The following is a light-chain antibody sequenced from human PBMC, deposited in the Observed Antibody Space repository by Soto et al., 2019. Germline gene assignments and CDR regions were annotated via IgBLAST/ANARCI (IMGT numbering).Light chain of an antibody. CDR3: QQRSKT. Sequence: EIVMTQSPGTLSVSPGERATLSCRASQSVSSYLAWYQQKPGQAPRLLIYDASNRATGIPARFSGSGSGTDFTLTISSLEPEDFAVYYCQQRSKTFGQGTKVDIK. CDR2: DAS. V-gene: IGKV3-11*01. J-gene: IGKJ1*01. CDR1: QSVSSY.